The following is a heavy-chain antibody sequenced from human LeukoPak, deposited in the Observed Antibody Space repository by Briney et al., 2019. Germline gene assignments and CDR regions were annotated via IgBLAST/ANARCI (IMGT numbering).Heavy chain of an antibody. D-gene: IGHD5-18*01. V-gene: IGHV4-34*01. J-gene: IGHJ4*02. CDR2: INHSGST. Sequence: GSLRLSCAASGFSFSNYWMNWVRQAPGKGLEWIGEINHSGSTNYNPSLKSRVTISVDTSKNQFSLKLSSVTAADTAVYYCARERIQLWTPGSYFDYWGQGTLVTVSS. CDR3: ARERIQLWTPGSYFDY. CDR1: GFSFSNYW.